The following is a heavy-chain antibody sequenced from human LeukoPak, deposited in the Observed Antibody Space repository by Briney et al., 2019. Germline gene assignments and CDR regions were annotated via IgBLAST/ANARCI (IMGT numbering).Heavy chain of an antibody. J-gene: IGHJ4*02. CDR1: GFTFSSYY. V-gene: IGHV3-7*05. CDR2: IKQDGSEK. D-gene: IGHD3-9*01. CDR3: ARDRLHYDSLTGYPAD. Sequence: GGSLRLSCAASGFTFSSYYVAWFRQAPGKGLEWVANIKQDGSEKYYVDSVKGRFTISRDNAKNSLFLQLNSLRVEDTAVYYCARDRLHYDSLTGYPADWGQGTLVTVSS.